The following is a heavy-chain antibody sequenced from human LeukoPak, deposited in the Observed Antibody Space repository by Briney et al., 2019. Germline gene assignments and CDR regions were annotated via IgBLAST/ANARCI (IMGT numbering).Heavy chain of an antibody. CDR1: GVTVWSNF. CDR3: ARDRSGTYLDY. J-gene: IGHJ4*02. V-gene: IGHV3-66*01. CDR2: IRSDGSR. D-gene: IGHD1-26*01. Sequence: GGSLRLSCAASGVTVWSNFMTWVRQTPGRGLEWVAIIRSDGSRDYVDSVKGRFTISRDNSKDTFYLQMHSLRAEDTAVYYCARDRSGTYLDYWGQGALVTVSS.